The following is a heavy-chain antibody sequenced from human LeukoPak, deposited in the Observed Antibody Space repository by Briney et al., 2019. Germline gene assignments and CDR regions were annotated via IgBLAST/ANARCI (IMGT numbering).Heavy chain of an antibody. CDR3: ARRYFVSGSYYTDY. J-gene: IGHJ4*02. D-gene: IGHD3-10*01. CDR2: INPNSGGT. Sequence: GASVKVSCRAAGYXFTGYYMHWVRQAPGQGLEWMGWINPNSGGTNYAQKFQGRVTMTRDTSITTAYMELSRLRSDDTAVYYCARRYFVSGSYYTDYWGQGTLVTVSS. V-gene: IGHV1-2*02. CDR1: GYXFTGYY.